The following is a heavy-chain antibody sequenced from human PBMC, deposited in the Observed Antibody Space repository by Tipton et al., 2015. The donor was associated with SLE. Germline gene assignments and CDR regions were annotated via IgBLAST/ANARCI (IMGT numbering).Heavy chain of an antibody. CDR1: GFTFSSYA. CDR2: ISGSGGST. CDR3: AKEGYYGSWTRDACDI. Sequence: SLRLSCADSGFTFSSYAMSWVRQAPGKGLEWVSAISGSGGSTYYADSVKGRFTISRDNSKNTLYLQMNSLRAEDTAVYYCAKEGYYGSWTRDACDIWGQGTMVTVSS. D-gene: IGHD3-10*01. J-gene: IGHJ3*02. V-gene: IGHV3-23*01.